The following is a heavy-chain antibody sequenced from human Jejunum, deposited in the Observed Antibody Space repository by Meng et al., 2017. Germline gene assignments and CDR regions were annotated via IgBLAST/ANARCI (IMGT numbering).Heavy chain of an antibody. D-gene: IGHD2-21*02. CDR2: IQRRGNT. CDR1: GGSFSGCY. J-gene: IGHJ4*02. CDR3: ARGPNDFYFDS. Sequence: QVQLQQWGAGLLKPSKTLSLNCSVYGGSFSGCYWTLFRQAPGKGLEWIGEIQRRGNTNYNPSLKSRVTISLDTSKNQFSLRLTSVTAADTAVYYCARGPNDFYFDSWGQGTLVTVSS. V-gene: IGHV4-34*01.